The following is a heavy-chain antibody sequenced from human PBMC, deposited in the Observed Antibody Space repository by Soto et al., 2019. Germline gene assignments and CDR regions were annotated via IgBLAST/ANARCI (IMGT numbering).Heavy chain of an antibody. CDR2: ITSNGDNT. J-gene: IGHJ4*02. D-gene: IGHD2-2*01. CDR3: VKGNQLLRYYFEY. V-gene: IGHV3-64D*06. CDR1: VFTFSNFA. Sequence: GVLSLSCSASVFTFSNFAMHWVLQAPGKGLEYVSGITSNGDNTYHADSVQGRFTISRDNSKSTLYLQMTSLRVEDTAVYYCVKGNQLLRYYFEYWGRGARVTVSS.